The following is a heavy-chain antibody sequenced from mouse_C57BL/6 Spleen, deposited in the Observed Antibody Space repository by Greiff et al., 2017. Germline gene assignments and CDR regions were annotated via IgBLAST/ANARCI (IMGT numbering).Heavy chain of an antibody. D-gene: IGHD1-1*01. CDR1: GYAFSSYW. Sequence: VQLQQSGAELVKPGASVKISCKASGYAFSSYWMNWVKQRPGKGLEWIGQIYPGDGDTNYNGKFKGKATLTADKSSSTAYMQLSSLTSEDSAVYFCARDGSSYPFDYWGQGTTLTVSS. CDR3: ARDGSSYPFDY. J-gene: IGHJ2*01. V-gene: IGHV1-80*01. CDR2: IYPGDGDT.